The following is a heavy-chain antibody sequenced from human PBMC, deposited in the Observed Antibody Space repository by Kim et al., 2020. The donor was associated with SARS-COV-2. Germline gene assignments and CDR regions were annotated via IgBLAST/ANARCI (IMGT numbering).Heavy chain of an antibody. CDR1: GGSISSSSYY. D-gene: IGHD6-13*01. V-gene: IGHV4-39*01. CDR2: IYYSGST. CDR3: ARHRGSSWLYFDY. J-gene: IGHJ4*02. Sequence: SETLSLTCTVSGGSISSSSYYWGWIRQPPGKGLEWIGSIYYSGSTYYNPSLKSRVTISVDTSKNQFSLKLSSVTAADTAVYYCARHRGSSWLYFDYWGQGTLVTVSS.